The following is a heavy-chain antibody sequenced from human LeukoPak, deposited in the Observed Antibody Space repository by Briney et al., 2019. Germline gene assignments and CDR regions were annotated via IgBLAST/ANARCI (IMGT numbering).Heavy chain of an antibody. J-gene: IGHJ4*02. Sequence: SETLSLTCAVYGGSFSGYYWSWIRQPPGKGLEWIGEINHSGSTNYNPSLKSRVTISVDTSKNQFSLKLSSVTAADTAVYYCARGRPGGNRSFDYWGQGTLVTVSS. CDR2: INHSGST. D-gene: IGHD3-16*01. CDR1: GGSFSGYY. CDR3: ARGRPGGNRSFDY. V-gene: IGHV4-34*01.